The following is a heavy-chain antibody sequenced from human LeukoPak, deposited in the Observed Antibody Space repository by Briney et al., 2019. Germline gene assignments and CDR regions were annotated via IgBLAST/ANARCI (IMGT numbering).Heavy chain of an antibody. CDR2: IYYSGST. V-gene: IGHV4-31*03. D-gene: IGHD3-22*01. J-gene: IGHJ4*02. Sequence: SETLSLTCTVSGGSISSGGYYWSWIRQHPGKGLEWIGYIYYSGSTYYNPSLKSRVTISVDTSKNQFSLKLSSVTAADTAMYYCASYYYYDSSGYDYWGQGTLVTVSS. CDR1: GGSISSGGYY. CDR3: ASYYYYDSSGYDY.